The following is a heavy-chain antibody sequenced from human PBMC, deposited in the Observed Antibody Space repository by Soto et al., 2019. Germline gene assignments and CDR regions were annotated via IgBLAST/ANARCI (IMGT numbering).Heavy chain of an antibody. CDR3: ARGITMIVVGPNPDAFDI. J-gene: IGHJ3*02. Sequence: ASVKVSCKASGYTFTSYAMHWVRQAPGQRLEWMGWINAGNGNTKYSQKFQGRVTITRDTSTSTVYMELSSLRSEDTAVYYCARGITMIVVGPNPDAFDIWGQGTMVTVSS. CDR2: INAGNGNT. V-gene: IGHV1-3*01. CDR1: GYTFTSYA. D-gene: IGHD3-22*01.